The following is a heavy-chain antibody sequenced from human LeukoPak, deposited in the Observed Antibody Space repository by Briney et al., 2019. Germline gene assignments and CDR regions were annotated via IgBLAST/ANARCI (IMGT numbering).Heavy chain of an antibody. J-gene: IGHJ5*02. CDR2: ISAYNGNT. Sequence: ASVKVSCKASGYTFTSCGISWVRQAPGQGLEWMGWISAYNGNTNYAQKLQGRVTMTTDTSTSTAYMELRSLRSDDTAVYYCAREPAGHCSSTSCRRNNWFDPWGQGTLVTVSS. CDR1: GYTFTSCG. D-gene: IGHD2-2*01. V-gene: IGHV1-18*01. CDR3: AREPAGHCSSTSCRRNNWFDP.